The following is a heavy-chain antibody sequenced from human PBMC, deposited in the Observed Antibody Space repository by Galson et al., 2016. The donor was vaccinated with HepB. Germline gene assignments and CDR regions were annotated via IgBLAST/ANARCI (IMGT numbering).Heavy chain of an antibody. J-gene: IGHJ4*02. CDR2: ISDSGQST. Sequence: SLRLSCAASGFTFTRYAMCWVRQAPGKGLKGVSTISDSGQSTYYADSVKARFTVSKDNSKNTLYLQMDSLRAEDTAVYYCARARAEYSSSSLPFECWGQGTLVTVSS. V-gene: IGHV3-23*01. D-gene: IGHD6-6*01. CDR3: ARARAEYSSSSLPFEC. CDR1: GFTFTRYA.